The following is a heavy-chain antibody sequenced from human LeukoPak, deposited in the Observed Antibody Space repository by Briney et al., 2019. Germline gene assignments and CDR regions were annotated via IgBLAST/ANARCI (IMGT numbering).Heavy chain of an antibody. Sequence: GGSLRLSCAASGFTFSSHSMNWVRQAPGKGLEWVSSISSSSSYIYYADSVKGRFTISRDNAKNSLYLQMNSLRAEDTAVYYCARDSGSRSITMVRGVYYFDYWGQGTLVTVSS. CDR1: GFTFSSHS. J-gene: IGHJ4*02. V-gene: IGHV3-21*01. D-gene: IGHD3-10*01. CDR3: ARDSGSRSITMVRGVYYFDY. CDR2: ISSSSSYI.